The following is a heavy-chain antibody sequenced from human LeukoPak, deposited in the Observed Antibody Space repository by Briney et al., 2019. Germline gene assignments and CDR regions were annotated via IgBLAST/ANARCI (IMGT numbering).Heavy chain of an antibody. J-gene: IGHJ4*02. D-gene: IGHD5-18*01. CDR2: VSGGGGST. CDR3: AKGTYTYFDF. Sequence: GGSLRLSCAVSGFTFSTYAMSWVRQAPGKGLEWVSTVSGGGGSTYYADSVKGRFTISRDNSKNTLSLQMSSLRAEDTAVYYCAKGTYTYFDFWGRESWSPSPQ. V-gene: IGHV3-23*01. CDR1: GFTFSTYA.